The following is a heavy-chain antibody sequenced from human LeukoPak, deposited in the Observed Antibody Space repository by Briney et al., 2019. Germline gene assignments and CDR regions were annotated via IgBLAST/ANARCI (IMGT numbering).Heavy chain of an antibody. CDR1: GYTFTGYY. J-gene: IGHJ4*02. CDR3: ARAPPLRLKGVADY. Sequence: ASVKVSCKASGYTFTGYYMHWLRQAPGQGLEWMGWINPNSRGTDYAQKFQGRVTMTRDTSITTAYMELSRLTSDDTAVYYCARAPPLRLKGVADYWGQGTLVTVSS. D-gene: IGHD3-10*01. V-gene: IGHV1-2*02. CDR2: INPNSRGT.